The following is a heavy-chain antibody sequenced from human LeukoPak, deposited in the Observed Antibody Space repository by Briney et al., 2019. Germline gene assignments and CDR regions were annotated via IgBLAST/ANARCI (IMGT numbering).Heavy chain of an antibody. D-gene: IGHD6-6*01. V-gene: IGHV3-15*01. Sequence: GGSLRLSCAASGFTFRSCGMHWVRQAPGKGLEWVGRIKSKTDGGTTDYAAPVKGRFTISRDDSKNTLYLQMNSLKTEDTAVYYCTTGSIAARGEFDIWGQGTMVTVSS. CDR1: GFTFRSCG. J-gene: IGHJ3*02. CDR3: TTGSIAARGEFDI. CDR2: IKSKTDGGTT.